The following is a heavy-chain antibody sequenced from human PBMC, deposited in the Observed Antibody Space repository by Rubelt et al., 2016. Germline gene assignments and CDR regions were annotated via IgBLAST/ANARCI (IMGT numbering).Heavy chain of an antibody. CDR3: ARDGYNDIWGFFDY. Sequence: QVQLGQSEAEVKKPGASVKVSCKASGGTFSSYAISWVRQAPGQGLEWMGRIIPILGIANYAQKFQGRVTITADKSTSTAYMELSSLRSEDTAVYYCARDGYNDIWGFFDYWGQGTLVTVSS. V-gene: IGHV1-69*09. D-gene: IGHD5-24*01. J-gene: IGHJ4*02. CDR2: IIPILGIA. CDR1: GGTFSSYA.